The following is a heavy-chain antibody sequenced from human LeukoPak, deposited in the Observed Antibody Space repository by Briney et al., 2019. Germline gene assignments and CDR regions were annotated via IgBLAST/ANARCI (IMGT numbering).Heavy chain of an antibody. CDR1: GASISSGSYY. V-gene: IGHV4-61*02. D-gene: IGHD6-13*01. CDR3: ARGLGVAAAGY. CDR2: MYVSGST. J-gene: IGHJ4*02. Sequence: PSETLSLTCTVSGASISSGSYYWNWIRQPAGRGLEWIGRMYVSGSTNYNPSLKSRVIISVDTSKNQFSLKLTSVTAADTAVYYCARGLGVAAAGYWGQGTLVTVSS.